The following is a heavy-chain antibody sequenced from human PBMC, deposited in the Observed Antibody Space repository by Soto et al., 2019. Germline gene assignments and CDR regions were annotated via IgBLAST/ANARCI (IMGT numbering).Heavy chain of an antibody. CDR3: ARVHVMVVAGSTFDY. D-gene: IGHD6-19*01. V-gene: IGHV4-38-2*01. CDR2: IYHGGTT. J-gene: IGHJ4*01. Sequence: SETLSLTCAVSGYSLSSASYWGWIRQPPGKGPEWIASIYHGGTTFYNPSLKSRVTISVDTSKNHYSLKLRSVTAADTAVYYCARVHVMVVAGSTFDYWGPGTLVTAPQ. CDR1: GYSLSSASY.